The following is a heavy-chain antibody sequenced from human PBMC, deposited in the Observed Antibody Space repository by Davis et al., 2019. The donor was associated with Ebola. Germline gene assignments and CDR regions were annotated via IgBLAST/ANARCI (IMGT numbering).Heavy chain of an antibody. CDR2: ISYDGSNK. J-gene: IGHJ6*02. V-gene: IGHV3-30-3*01. D-gene: IGHD1-26*01. CDR1: GFTFSSYA. Sequence: PGGSLRLSCAASGFTFSSYAMHWVRQAPGKGLEWVAVISYDGSNKYYADSVKGRFTISRDNSKNTLYLQMNSLRAEDTAVYYCARDASRTVGARPYGMDVRGQGTTVTVSS. CDR3: ARDASRTVGARPYGMDV.